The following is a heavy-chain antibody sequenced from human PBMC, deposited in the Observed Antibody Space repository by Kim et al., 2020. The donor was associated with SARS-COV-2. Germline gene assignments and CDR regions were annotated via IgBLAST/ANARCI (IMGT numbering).Heavy chain of an antibody. CDR3: SSTDIYW. J-gene: IGHJ2*01. V-gene: IGHV3-7*03. CDR1: GFTVSSYW. CDR2: IKPDADLE. Sequence: GGSLRLSCAASGFTVSSYWMTWLRQFPGKGLEWVANIKPDADLETYDYSAAGQFTVSIANDKNTDYLQLNVLSVENAATDDYSSTDIYW. D-gene: IGHD2-8*02.